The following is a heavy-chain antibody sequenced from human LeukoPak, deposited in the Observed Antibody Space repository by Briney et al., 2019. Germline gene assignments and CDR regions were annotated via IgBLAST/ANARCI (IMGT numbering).Heavy chain of an antibody. CDR3: ARQSRGICSDGSCHSFDY. CDR1: GGSISSSSYY. D-gene: IGHD2-15*01. Sequence: SETLSLTCTISGGSISSSSYYWAWIRQPPGRGLEGFGSIYYSGTPNDNLSLESRVTISVDTAKTPFSLKLSCVTAAHTAVYYCARQSRGICSDGSCHSFDYWGQGTLVTVSS. CDR2: IYYSGTP. J-gene: IGHJ4*02. V-gene: IGHV4-39*01.